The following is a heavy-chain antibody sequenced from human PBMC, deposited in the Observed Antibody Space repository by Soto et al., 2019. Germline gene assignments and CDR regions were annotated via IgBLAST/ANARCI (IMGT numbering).Heavy chain of an antibody. V-gene: IGHV4-39*07. D-gene: IGHD6-13*01. CDR1: GGSISSSSYY. Sequence: SETVSLTCTVSGGSISSSSYYWGWIRQPPGKGLEWIGSIYYSGSTYYNPSLKSRVTISVDTSKNQFSLKLSSVTAADTAVYYCARSSGYSSSRFDYWGQGILVTVSS. J-gene: IGHJ4*02. CDR2: IYYSGST. CDR3: ARSSGYSSSRFDY.